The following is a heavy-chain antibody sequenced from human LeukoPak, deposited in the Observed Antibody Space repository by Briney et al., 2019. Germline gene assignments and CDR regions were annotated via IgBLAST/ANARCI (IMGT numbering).Heavy chain of an antibody. CDR3: AWGGGSGNYYSRPHCFDY. J-gene: IGHJ4*02. V-gene: IGHV3-7*04. CDR1: GFTFSNYW. D-gene: IGHD3-10*01. Sequence: TGGSLRLSCAASGFTFSNYWMSWVRQAPGKGLEWVANIKDDGSEKYYVDSVKGRFTISRDNAKNSLYLQMNSLRAEDTAVYYCAWGGGSGNYYSRPHCFDYWGQGTLVTVSS. CDR2: IKDDGSEK.